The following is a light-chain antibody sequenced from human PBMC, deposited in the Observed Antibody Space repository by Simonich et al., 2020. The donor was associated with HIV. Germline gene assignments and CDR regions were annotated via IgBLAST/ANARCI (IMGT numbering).Light chain of an antibody. V-gene: IGKV1-5*03. CDR1: QSISSW. Sequence: DIQMTQSPSTLSASVGDRVTITCRASQSISSWLAWYQQKPGKAPKLLIYKASNLESGVPSRFSGSGSGTEFTLTISSLQPDDFANYYCQQYHSYRTFGQGTKVEIK. J-gene: IGKJ1*01. CDR3: QQYHSYRT. CDR2: KAS.